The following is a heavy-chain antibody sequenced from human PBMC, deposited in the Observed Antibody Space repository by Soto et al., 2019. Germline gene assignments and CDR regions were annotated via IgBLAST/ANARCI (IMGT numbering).Heavy chain of an antibody. Sequence: ASVKVSCKVSGYTLTELSMHWVRQAPGKGLEWMGGFDPEDGETIYAQKFQGRATMTEDTSTDTAYMELSSLRSEDTAVYYCATDGSYGDYDYGMDVWGQGTTVTVSS. J-gene: IGHJ6*02. V-gene: IGHV1-24*01. CDR2: FDPEDGET. D-gene: IGHD4-17*01. CDR1: GYTLTELS. CDR3: ATDGSYGDYDYGMDV.